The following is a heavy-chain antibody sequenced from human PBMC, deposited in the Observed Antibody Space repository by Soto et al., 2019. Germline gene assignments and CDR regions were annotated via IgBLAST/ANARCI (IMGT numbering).Heavy chain of an antibody. Sequence: LRLSCGASGFTFRNYWMHWVRQAPGEGLVWVSRINGDGSFTRFADSVKGRFTISRDNAKNTVHLQMNSLRVEDTAVYYCARVGGGSGNFDYWGQGTLVTVSS. CDR1: GFTFRNYW. J-gene: IGHJ4*02. CDR2: INGDGSFT. V-gene: IGHV3-74*01. CDR3: ARVGGGSGNFDY. D-gene: IGHD3-10*01.